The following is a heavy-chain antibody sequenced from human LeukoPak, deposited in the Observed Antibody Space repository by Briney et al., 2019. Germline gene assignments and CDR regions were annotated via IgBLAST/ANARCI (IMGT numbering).Heavy chain of an antibody. V-gene: IGHV3-7*01. CDR3: ARDWLAGNPYHAFDL. J-gene: IGHJ3*01. Sequence: GGSLRLSCAASGFTFSSYWMTWVRQAPGKGLECVANIKEDGSEEYYVDSVKGRFSISRDNAKNSLYLQMNSLRAEDTAVYYCARDWLAGNPYHAFDLWGKGTMVTVSS. D-gene: IGHD3-22*01. CDR2: IKEDGSEE. CDR1: GFTFSSYW.